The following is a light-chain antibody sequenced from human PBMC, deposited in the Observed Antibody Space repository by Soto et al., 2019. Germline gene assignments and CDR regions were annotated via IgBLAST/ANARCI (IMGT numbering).Light chain of an antibody. J-gene: IGKJ4*01. V-gene: IGKV1-5*03. CDR2: KAS. Sequence: DIPMTQSPSTLSASVGDRVTIACRASQSISSWLAWYQQKPGKALKLLIYKASTLESGVPSRFSGSGSGTEFTLTISSLQPDDFATYYCQHYSGYPLTFGGGTKVEIK. CDR3: QHYSGYPLT. CDR1: QSISSW.